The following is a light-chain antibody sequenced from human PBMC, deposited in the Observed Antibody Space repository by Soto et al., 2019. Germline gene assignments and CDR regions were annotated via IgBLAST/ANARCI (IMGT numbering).Light chain of an antibody. V-gene: IGLV2-14*03. J-gene: IGLJ2*01. CDR1: SSDIGGYNS. Sequence: QSALTQPASVSASPGQSITISCTGTSSDIGGYNSVSWYQQHPGKAPQLMIYDVSYRPSGISSRFSGSKSGNTASLTISGLQVEDDADYYCSSYTSTRIRVFGGGTKVTVL. CDR2: DVS. CDR3: SSYTSTRIRV.